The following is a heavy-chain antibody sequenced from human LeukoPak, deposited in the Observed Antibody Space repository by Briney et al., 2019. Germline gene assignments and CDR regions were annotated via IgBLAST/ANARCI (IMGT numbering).Heavy chain of an antibody. CDR2: IWYDGSNK. CDR1: GFTFSSYG. D-gene: IGHD2-21*01. J-gene: IGHJ6*02. V-gene: IGHV3-33*01. CDR3: ARDLSYFSFDD. Sequence: GGSLRLSCAASGFTFSSYGMHWVRQAPGKGLEWVAVIWYDGSNKYYADSVKGRFTISRDNSKNTLYLQMNSLRAEDTAVYYCARDLSYFSFDDWGQGTTVTVSS.